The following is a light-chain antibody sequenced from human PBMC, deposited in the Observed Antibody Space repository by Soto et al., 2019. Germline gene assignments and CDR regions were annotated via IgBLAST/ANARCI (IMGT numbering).Light chain of an antibody. CDR3: QRYNTDSGT. CDR1: QSLNSW. V-gene: IGKV1-5*03. CDR2: KAS. Sequence: DIQMTQSPSTLSASVGDRVTITCRASQSLNSWLAWYQQKPGKAPKLLIYKASTLESGGPSRFSVSGSPTEFTLTISSLQPDDFATYYCQRYNTDSGTFGQGTQVEIK. J-gene: IGKJ1*01.